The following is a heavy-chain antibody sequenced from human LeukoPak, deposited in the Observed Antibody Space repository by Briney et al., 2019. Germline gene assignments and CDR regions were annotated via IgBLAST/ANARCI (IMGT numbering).Heavy chain of an antibody. Sequence: GGSLRLSCAASGFAFTDSAMTWVRQAPGKGLEWVSAISTSGGDTIYTDSVKDRFTISRDNSKNTLYLQMNSLRAEDTAIYYCAKGGSYAPLDYWGQGTLVTVSS. D-gene: IGHD1-26*01. CDR3: AKGGSYAPLDY. CDR2: ISTSGGDT. J-gene: IGHJ4*02. V-gene: IGHV3-23*01. CDR1: GFAFTDSA.